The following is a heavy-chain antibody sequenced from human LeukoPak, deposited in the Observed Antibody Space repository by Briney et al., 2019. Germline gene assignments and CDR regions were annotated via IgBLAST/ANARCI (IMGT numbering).Heavy chain of an antibody. CDR2: IWSDGRIE. CDR3: ARDPGTATRGFHMDV. D-gene: IGHD6-13*01. Sequence: GGSLRLSCAASGFTFSNYDMHWVRQAPGKGLKWLSLIWSDGRIEQYAASVKGRITISRDNSKNTAYLQMNSLRGEDTAVYYCARDPGTATRGFHMDVWGKGTRITVSS. CDR1: GFTFSNYD. V-gene: IGHV3-33*01. J-gene: IGHJ6*03.